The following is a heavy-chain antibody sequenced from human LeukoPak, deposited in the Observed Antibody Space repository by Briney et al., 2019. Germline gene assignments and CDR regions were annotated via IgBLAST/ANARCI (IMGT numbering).Heavy chain of an antibody. V-gene: IGHV1-18*01. CDR2: ISAYNGNT. Sequence: ASVKVSCKASGYTFTNYGISWVRQAPGQGLEWMGWISAYNGNTNYAQKFQGRVTITADESTSTAYMELSSLRSEDTAVYYCARGGDGGNPFDYWGQGTLVTVSS. J-gene: IGHJ4*02. CDR1: GYTFTNYG. CDR3: ARGGDGGNPFDY. D-gene: IGHD4-23*01.